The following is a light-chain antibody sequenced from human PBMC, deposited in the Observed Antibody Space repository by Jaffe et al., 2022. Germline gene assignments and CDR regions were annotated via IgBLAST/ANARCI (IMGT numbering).Light chain of an antibody. CDR1: SSEVGGYNY. J-gene: IGLJ1*01. Sequence: QSALTQPASVSGSPGQSITISCTGTSSEVGGYNYVSWYQQHPGKAPRLMIYDVSNRPSGVSNRFSGSKSGNTASLTISGLQAEDEADYYCSSYTSRNTYVFGTATKVTVL. CDR2: DVS. V-gene: IGLV2-14*03. CDR3: SSYTSRNTYV.